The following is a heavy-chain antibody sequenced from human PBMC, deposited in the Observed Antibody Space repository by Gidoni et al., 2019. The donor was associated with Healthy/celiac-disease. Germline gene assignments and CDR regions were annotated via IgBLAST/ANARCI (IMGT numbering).Heavy chain of an antibody. V-gene: IGHV4-39*01. CDR3: ATIAAAGTSTYDY. CDR2: IYYSGST. J-gene: IGHJ4*02. CDR1: VGSISSSSYY. Sequence: QLQLQESGPGLVKPSETLSLTCTVSVGSISSSSYYWGWIRQPPGKGLEWTGSIYYSGSTYYNPSLKSRVTISVDTSKNQFSLKLSSVTAADTAVYYCATIAAAGTSTYDYWGQGTLVTVSS. D-gene: IGHD6-13*01.